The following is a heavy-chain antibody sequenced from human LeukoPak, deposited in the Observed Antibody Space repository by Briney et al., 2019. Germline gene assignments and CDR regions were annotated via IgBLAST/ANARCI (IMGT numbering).Heavy chain of an antibody. J-gene: IGHJ5*02. CDR3: AREVLCFYVNLDL. Sequence: GGSLRLSCAASGFSFRDYDLHWVRQAPGKGLEWVAKIKQDGSERYYEDSVKGRFTISRDNDRNSLSLQMTSLRDEDTALYYCAREVLCFYVNLDLWGQGTLVTVSS. CDR1: GFSFRDYD. CDR2: IKQDGSER. D-gene: IGHD3-16*01. V-gene: IGHV3-7*05.